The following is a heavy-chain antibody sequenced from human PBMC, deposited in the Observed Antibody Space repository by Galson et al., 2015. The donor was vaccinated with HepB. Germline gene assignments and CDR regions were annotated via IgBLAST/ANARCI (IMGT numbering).Heavy chain of an antibody. CDR3: ARGRGLEYSSSSVDY. D-gene: IGHD6-6*01. CDR1: GGSISSYY. Sequence: ETLSLTCTVSGGSISSYYWSWIRQPPGKGLEWIGYIYYSGSTYYNPSLKSRVTISVDTSKNQFSLKLSSVTAADTAVYYCARGRGLEYSSSSVDYWGQGTLVTVFS. V-gene: IGHV4-59*12. CDR2: IYYSGST. J-gene: IGHJ4*02.